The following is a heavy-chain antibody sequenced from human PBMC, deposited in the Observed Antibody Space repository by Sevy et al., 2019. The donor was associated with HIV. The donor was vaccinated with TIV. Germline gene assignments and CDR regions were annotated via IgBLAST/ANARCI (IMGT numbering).Heavy chain of an antibody. V-gene: IGHV4-59*01. CDR1: GDSISKYV. CDR2: LYFSGNT. CDR3: ARDYYDDRPRGFDP. D-gene: IGHD3-22*01. Sequence: SETLSLTCTVSGDSISKYVWSWIRQPPGKGLEWIGYLYFSGNTNYNPTLKSRVTISVDTSKNQFSLTLKSVTVADTAVYYCARDYYDDRPRGFDPWGQGTLVTVSS. J-gene: IGHJ5*02.